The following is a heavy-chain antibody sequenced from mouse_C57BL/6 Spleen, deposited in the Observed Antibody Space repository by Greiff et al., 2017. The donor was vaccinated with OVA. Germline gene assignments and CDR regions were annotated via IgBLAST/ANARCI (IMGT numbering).Heavy chain of an antibody. D-gene: IGHD2-4*01. CDR2: ISSGGDYI. V-gene: IGHV5-9-1*02. Sequence: EVQLVESGEGLVKPGGSLKLSCAASGFTFRSYAMSWVRQTPEKRLEWVAYISSGGDYIYYADTVKGRFTISRDNARNTLYLQMSSLKSEDTAMYYCTRAYYDFAMDYWGQGTSVTVSS. CDR1: GFTFRSYA. CDR3: TRAYYDFAMDY. J-gene: IGHJ4*01.